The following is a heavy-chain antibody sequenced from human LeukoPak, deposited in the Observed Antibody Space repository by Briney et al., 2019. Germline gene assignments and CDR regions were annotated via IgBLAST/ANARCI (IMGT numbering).Heavy chain of an antibody. CDR2: IYYSGST. V-gene: IGHV4-39*01. J-gene: IGHJ4*02. Sequence: PSETLSLTCTVSGGSISSSSYYWGWIRQPPGKGLEWIGSIYYSGSTYYNPSLKSRVTISVDTSKNQFSLKLGSVTAADTAVYYCARLRGQWLASVFDYWGQGTLVTVSS. CDR3: ARLRGQWLASVFDY. D-gene: IGHD6-19*01. CDR1: GGSISSSSYY.